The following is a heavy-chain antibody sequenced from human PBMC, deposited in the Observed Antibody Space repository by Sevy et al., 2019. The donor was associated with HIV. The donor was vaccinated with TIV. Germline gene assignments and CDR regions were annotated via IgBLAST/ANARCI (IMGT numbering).Heavy chain of an antibody. V-gene: IGHV4-59*01. CDR1: GGSISSYY. Sequence: SETLSLTCTVSGGSISSYYWSWIRQPPGKGLEWIGYIYYSGSTSYNPSLKSRVTISVDTSKNQFSLKLSSVTAADTAVYYCARVSDCSGGSCYSNWFDPWGQGTLVTVSS. CDR3: ARVSDCSGGSCYSNWFDP. J-gene: IGHJ5*02. D-gene: IGHD2-15*01. CDR2: IYYSGST.